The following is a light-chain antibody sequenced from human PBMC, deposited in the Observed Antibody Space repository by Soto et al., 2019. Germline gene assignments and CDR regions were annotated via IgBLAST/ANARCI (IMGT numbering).Light chain of an antibody. V-gene: IGKV3-15*01. CDR1: ESVGSN. CDR2: GAS. CDR3: QHSYKIPGT. Sequence: EVGMTQSPATLSVSPGERATLSCRASESVGSNLAWYQQKPGQAPSLLIYGASTRATGVPARFSGSGSGTEFILTISSLQSEDFATYYCQHSYKIPGTFGQGTKVEIK. J-gene: IGKJ1*01.